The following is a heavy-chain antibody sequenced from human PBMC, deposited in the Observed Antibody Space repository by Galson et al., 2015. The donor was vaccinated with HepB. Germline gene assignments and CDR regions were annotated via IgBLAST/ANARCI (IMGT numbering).Heavy chain of an antibody. Sequence: SLRLSCAASGFTFDDYAMHWVRQAPGKGLEWVSLISWDGGSTYYADSVKGRFTISRDNSKNSLYRQMNSLRAEDTALSYCAKNGDYGPGWYFDYWGQGTLVTVSS. V-gene: IGHV3-43D*03. J-gene: IGHJ4*02. CDR1: GFTFDDYA. CDR3: AKNGDYGPGWYFDY. CDR2: ISWDGGST. D-gene: IGHD4-17*01.